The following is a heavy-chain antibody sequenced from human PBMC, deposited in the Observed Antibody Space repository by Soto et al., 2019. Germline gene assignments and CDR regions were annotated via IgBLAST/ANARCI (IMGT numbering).Heavy chain of an antibody. V-gene: IGHV3-30*18. J-gene: IGHJ4*02. CDR2: ISYDGSNK. CDR1: GFTFSSYG. Sequence: ESGGGVVQPGRSLRLSCAASGFTFSSYGMHWVRQAPGKGLEWVAVISYDGSNKYYADSVKGRFTISRDNSKNTLYLQMNSLRAEDTAVYYCAKDSSSELDYWGQGTLVTVSS. D-gene: IGHD6-13*01. CDR3: AKDSSSELDY.